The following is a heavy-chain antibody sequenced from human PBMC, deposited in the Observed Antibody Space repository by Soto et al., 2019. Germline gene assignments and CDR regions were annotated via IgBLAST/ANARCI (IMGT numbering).Heavy chain of an antibody. D-gene: IGHD4-17*01. V-gene: IGHV4-31*03. Sequence: SETLSLTCTVSGGSISSGDSYWTWIRQHPRKGLGWIGYSYFSGTTTYNPSLKSRLSISIHTSKNQFSLKLNCVTAADTASYYCARDHYGGNSGALDIWGQGRMVT. CDR3: ARDHYGGNSGALDI. J-gene: IGHJ3*02. CDR1: GGSISSGDSY. CDR2: SYFSGTT.